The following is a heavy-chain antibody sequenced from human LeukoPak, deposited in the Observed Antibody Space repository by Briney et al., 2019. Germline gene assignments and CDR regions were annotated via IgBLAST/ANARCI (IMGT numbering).Heavy chain of an antibody. CDR3: ARYYYGSGSYYP. CDR1: GGSFSGYY. J-gene: IGHJ5*02. V-gene: IGHV4-34*01. D-gene: IGHD3-10*01. CDR2: INHSGGT. Sequence: PSETLSLTCAVYGGSFSGYYWSWIRQPPGKGLEWIGEINHSGGTNYNPSLKSRVTISADTSKNQFSLKLSSATAADTAVYYCARYYYGSGSYYPWGQGTLVTVSS.